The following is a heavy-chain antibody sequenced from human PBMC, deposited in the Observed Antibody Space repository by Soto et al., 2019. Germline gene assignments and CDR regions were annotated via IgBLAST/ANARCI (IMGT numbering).Heavy chain of an antibody. CDR3: VRESGWYGEYYYGTEV. J-gene: IGHJ6*02. Sequence: SATLSLTCAVYGGSFSGYYWSWSRQPLGQGLEWIGEINHSGSTNYNPSLKSRVTISVDTSKNQFSLKLSSVTAADTAVYYVVRESGWYGEYYYGTEVSVQ. CDR2: INHSGST. D-gene: IGHD6-19*01. CDR1: GGSFSGYY. V-gene: IGHV4-34*01.